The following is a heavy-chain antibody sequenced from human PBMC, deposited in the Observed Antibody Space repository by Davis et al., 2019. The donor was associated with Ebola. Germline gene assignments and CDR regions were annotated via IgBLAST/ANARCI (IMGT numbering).Heavy chain of an antibody. CDR2: IIPIFGTA. D-gene: IGHD3-10*01. Sequence: SVKVSCKASGGTFSSYAISWVRQAPGQGLEWMGGIIPIFGTANYAQKFQGRVTITADESTSTAYMELSSLRSEDTAVYYCARALLWFRELSYYFDYWGQGTLVTVSS. V-gene: IGHV1-69*13. CDR3: ARALLWFRELSYYFDY. J-gene: IGHJ4*02. CDR1: GGTFSSYA.